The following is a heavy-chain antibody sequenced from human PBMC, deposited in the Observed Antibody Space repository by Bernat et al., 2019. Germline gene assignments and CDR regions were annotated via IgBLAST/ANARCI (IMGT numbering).Heavy chain of an antibody. CDR1: GFTFSSFG. V-gene: IGHV3-30*18. CDR3: AKDSLYSSGWYGVGD. CDR2: ISHDRNTL. Sequence: QVHLVESGGGVVQPGRSLRLSCAASGFTFSSFGMHWVRQAPGKGLEWVAAISHDRNTLYYAESVKGRFTISTDDSKNTLYLQLDSLRAEDTAMYYCAKDSLYSSGWYGVGDWGQGTLVTVAS. J-gene: IGHJ4*02. D-gene: IGHD6-19*01.